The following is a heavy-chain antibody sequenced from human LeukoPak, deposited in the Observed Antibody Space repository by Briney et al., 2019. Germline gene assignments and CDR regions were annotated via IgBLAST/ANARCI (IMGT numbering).Heavy chain of an antibody. CDR1: GGSISSYY. CDR2: IYYSGST. D-gene: IGHD5-18*01. Sequence: SETLSLTCTVSGGSISSYYWSWIRQPPGKGLEWIGYIYYSGSTNYNLSLKSRVTISVDTSKNQFSLKLSSVTAADTAVYYCASYSYGYLGFDPWGQGTLVTVSS. V-gene: IGHV4-59*01. CDR3: ASYSYGYLGFDP. J-gene: IGHJ5*02.